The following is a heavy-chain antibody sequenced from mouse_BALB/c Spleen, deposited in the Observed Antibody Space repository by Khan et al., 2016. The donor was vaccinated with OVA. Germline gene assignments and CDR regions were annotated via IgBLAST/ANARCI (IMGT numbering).Heavy chain of an antibody. D-gene: IGHD2-14*01. J-gene: IGHJ3*01. V-gene: IGHV1-26*01. Sequence: VQLQQSGPDLVKPGASVKISCKASGYSFTLYYMTWVRQSHGKSLEWIGRVNPNTGGTDYNQDFKGKAILTVDKSSNTAYMEFRSLTDEDSAVYYWARGYDVCAYWGQGTLVTVSA. CDR1: GYSFTLYY. CDR2: VNPNTGGT. CDR3: ARGYDVCAY.